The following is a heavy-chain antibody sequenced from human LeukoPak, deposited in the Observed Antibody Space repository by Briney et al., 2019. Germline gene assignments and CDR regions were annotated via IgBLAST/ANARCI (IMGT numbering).Heavy chain of an antibody. D-gene: IGHD2-8*01. CDR3: ARQMGLYYYYYYYMDV. Sequence: SETLSLTCAVYGGSFSGYYWSWIRQPPGKGLEWIGEINHSGSTNYNPSLKSRVTISVDTSKNQFSLKLSSVTAADTAVYYCARQMGLYYYYYYYMDVWGKGTTVTISS. V-gene: IGHV4-34*01. J-gene: IGHJ6*03. CDR1: GGSFSGYY. CDR2: INHSGST.